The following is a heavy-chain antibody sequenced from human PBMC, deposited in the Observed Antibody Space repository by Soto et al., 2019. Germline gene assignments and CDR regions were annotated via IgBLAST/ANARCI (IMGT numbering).Heavy chain of an antibody. V-gene: IGHV1-2*02. J-gene: IGHJ4*02. CDR2: INPNSGGT. D-gene: IGHD3-16*01. Sequence: VASVKVSCKASGYTFTGYYMHWVRQAPGQGLEWMGWINPNSGGTNYAQKFQGRVTMTRDTSISTAYMELSRLRSDDTAVYYCARGPWLWGSYYGLDYWGQGTLVTVSS. CDR1: GYTFTGYY. CDR3: ARGPWLWGSYYGLDY.